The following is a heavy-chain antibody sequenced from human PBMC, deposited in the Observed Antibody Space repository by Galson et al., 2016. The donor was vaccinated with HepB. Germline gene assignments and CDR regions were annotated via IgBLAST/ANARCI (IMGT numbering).Heavy chain of an antibody. V-gene: IGHV4-4*02. CDR1: GASISSNYW. J-gene: IGHJ4*02. CDR3: TRGNLGTYATMAFDY. Sequence: ETLSLTCAVSGASISSNYWWGWVRQSPEKGFEWIGEIYETGTANYNPPFTRRATISVDKSKNQISLSLDSVTAADTATYYCTRGNLGTYATMAFDYWGQGSLVTVSS. CDR2: IYETGTA. D-gene: IGHD1-7*01.